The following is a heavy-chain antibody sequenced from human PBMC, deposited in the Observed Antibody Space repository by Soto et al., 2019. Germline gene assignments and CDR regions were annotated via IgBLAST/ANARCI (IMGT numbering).Heavy chain of an antibody. Sequence: QVQLQESGPGLVKPSQTLSLTCTVSDGSISSDDYYWSWIRQPPGKGLEWIGYIYYSGRTDYNPSLKSRVIISIDTSKNQFSLNLNSVSAAATAVYYCARDRSNSPDYFDYWGQGTLVTVSS. D-gene: IGHD6-6*01. CDR3: ARDRSNSPDYFDY. J-gene: IGHJ4*02. CDR1: DGSISSDDYY. V-gene: IGHV4-30-4*01. CDR2: IYYSGRT.